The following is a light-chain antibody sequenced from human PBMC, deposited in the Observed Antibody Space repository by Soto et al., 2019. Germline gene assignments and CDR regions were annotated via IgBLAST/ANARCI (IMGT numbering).Light chain of an antibody. CDR2: EVS. CDR1: SSDVGGYNY. J-gene: IGLJ2*01. V-gene: IGLV2-14*01. Sequence: QSALTQPASVPGSPGQSITISCTGTSSDVGGYNYVSWYQQHPGKAPKLMIYEVSNRPSGVSNRFSGSKSGNTASLTISGLQAEDEADYYCSSYTSSSTQVFGGGTKLTVL. CDR3: SSYTSSSTQV.